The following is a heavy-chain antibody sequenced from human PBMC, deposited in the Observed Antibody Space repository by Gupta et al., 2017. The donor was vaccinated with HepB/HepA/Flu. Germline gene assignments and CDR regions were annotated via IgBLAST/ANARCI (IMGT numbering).Heavy chain of an antibody. D-gene: IGHD2-15*01. CDR3: AREGRGLVVVAATYGMDV. J-gene: IGHJ6*02. V-gene: IGHV4-31*03. CDR1: GGSISSGGYY. CDR2: IYYSGST. Sequence: QVQLQESGPGLVKPSQTLSLTCTVSGGSISSGGYYWSWIRQHPGKGLEWIGYIYYSGSTYYNPSLKSRVTISVDTSKNQFSLKLSSVTAADTVVYYCAREGRGLVVVAATYGMDVWGQGTTVTVSS.